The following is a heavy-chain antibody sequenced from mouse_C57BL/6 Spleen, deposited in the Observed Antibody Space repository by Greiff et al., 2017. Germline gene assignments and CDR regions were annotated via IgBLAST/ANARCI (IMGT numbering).Heavy chain of an antibody. D-gene: IGHD2-2*01. CDR3: AREDNGYDTYFDY. V-gene: IGHV3-6*01. CDR1: GYSITSGYY. CDR2: ISYDGSN. Sequence: VQLKESGPGLVKPSQSLSLTCSVTGYSITSGYYWNWIRQFPGNKLEWMGYISYDGSNNYNPSLKNRISITRDTSKNQFFLKLNSVTTEDTATYYCAREDNGYDTYFDYWGQGTTLTVSS. J-gene: IGHJ2*01.